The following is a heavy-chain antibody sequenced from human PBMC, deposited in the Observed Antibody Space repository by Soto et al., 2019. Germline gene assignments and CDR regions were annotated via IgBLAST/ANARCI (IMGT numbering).Heavy chain of an antibody. J-gene: IGHJ4*02. Sequence: EVQLVESGGGLVKSGGSLRLSCAASGFTFSKAWMTWVRQAPGKGLEWVGRIKSKADGGTIDYAAPVKGRFSITRDDSKNTLYLQMNSLKTEDTAVYSCTAAYSYSSSVYFDYWRQGALVTVSS. CDR1: GFTFSKAW. CDR3: TAAYSYSSSVYFDY. CDR2: IKSKADGGTI. V-gene: IGHV3-15*01. D-gene: IGHD6-19*01.